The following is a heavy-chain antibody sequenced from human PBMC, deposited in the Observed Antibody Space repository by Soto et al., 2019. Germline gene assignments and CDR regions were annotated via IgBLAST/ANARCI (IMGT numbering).Heavy chain of an antibody. CDR1: GFSFSSYV. Sequence: EVQLLESGGGLVQPGGSLRLSCASSGFSFSSYVMAWVRQAPGKGLEWVSAMSGSGGSTYYPDSVKGRFTISRYNSENTLYLQMNSLRAEDTAVYYCAKASGSSWPYYFDSWGQGTLVTVSS. J-gene: IGHJ4*02. D-gene: IGHD6-13*01. CDR2: MSGSGGST. V-gene: IGHV3-23*01. CDR3: AKASGSSWPYYFDS.